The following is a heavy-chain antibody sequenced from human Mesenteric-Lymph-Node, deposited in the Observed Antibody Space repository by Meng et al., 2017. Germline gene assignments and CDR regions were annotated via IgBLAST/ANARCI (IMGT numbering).Heavy chain of an antibody. CDR3: ARENKAVAGVFDY. V-gene: IGHV3-30-3*01. CDR1: EFTFSSYP. CDR2: ISSDGSNK. J-gene: IGHJ4*02. Sequence: QVQLVESGGGVVKPGRSLRLSCGASEFTFSSYPMHWVRQAPGKGLEWVAVISSDGSNKYYIDSVKGRFTISRDNSKNTLYVQMNSLRADDTAVYYCARENKAVAGVFDYWGQGTLVTVSS. D-gene: IGHD6-19*01.